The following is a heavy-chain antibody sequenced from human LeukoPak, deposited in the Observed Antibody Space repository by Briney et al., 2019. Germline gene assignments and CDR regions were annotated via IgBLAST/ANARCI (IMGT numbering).Heavy chain of an antibody. Sequence: GGSLRLSCAASGFTFISYGMHWVRQAPGKGLEWVAYIHYDGNSDDYADSVRGRFTVSRDNSKNTLYLQMNSLRAEDMALYYCAKDHGSSGLDGFDIWGQGTMVTVSA. CDR2: IHYDGNSD. J-gene: IGHJ3*02. CDR3: AKDHGSSGLDGFDI. V-gene: IGHV3-30*02. D-gene: IGHD6-13*01. CDR1: GFTFISYG.